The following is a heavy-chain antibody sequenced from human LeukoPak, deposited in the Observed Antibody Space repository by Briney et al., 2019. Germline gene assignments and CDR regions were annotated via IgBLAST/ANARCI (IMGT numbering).Heavy chain of an antibody. V-gene: IGHV3-23*01. D-gene: IGHD3-3*01. Sequence: PGGSLRLSCAASGFTFSSYAMSWVRQAPGKGLEWVSAISGSGGSTYYADSVKGRFTISRDNSKNTLYLQMNSLRAEDTAVYYCAKDRPPPYYDFWSGYSIPVYYGVDVWGQGTTVTVSS. CDR3: AKDRPPPYYDFWSGYSIPVYYGVDV. CDR1: GFTFSSYA. J-gene: IGHJ6*02. CDR2: ISGSGGST.